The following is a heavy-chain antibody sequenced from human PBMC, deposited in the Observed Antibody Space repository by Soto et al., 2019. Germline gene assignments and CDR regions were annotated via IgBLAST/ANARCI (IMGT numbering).Heavy chain of an antibody. D-gene: IGHD1-20*01. V-gene: IGHV3-74*01. CDR2: INSDGSST. Sequence: GGSLRLSCAASGFTFSSYWMHWVRQAPGKGLVWVSRINSDGSSTSYADSVKGRFTISRDNAKNTLYLQMNSLRAEDTAVYYCARVDITGTRHYYMDVWGKGTTVTVSS. CDR3: ARVDITGTRHYYMDV. J-gene: IGHJ6*03. CDR1: GFTFSSYW.